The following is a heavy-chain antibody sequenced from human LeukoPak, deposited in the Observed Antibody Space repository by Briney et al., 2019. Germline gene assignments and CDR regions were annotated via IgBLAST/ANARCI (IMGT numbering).Heavy chain of an antibody. V-gene: IGHV3-48*03. CDR1: GFTFSTYE. Sequence: PGGSLRLSCAASGFTFSTYEMNWVRQAPGKGLEWVSYISSSGSTIYYADSVKGRFTISRDNAKNSLYLQMNSLRAEDTAVYYCARVGAYAADNCWGQGTLVNVSS. CDR3: ARVGAYAADNC. J-gene: IGHJ4*02. D-gene: IGHD3-16*01. CDR2: ISSSGSTI.